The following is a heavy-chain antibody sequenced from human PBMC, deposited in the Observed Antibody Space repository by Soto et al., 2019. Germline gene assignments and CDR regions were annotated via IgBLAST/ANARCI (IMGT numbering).Heavy chain of an antibody. CDR2: INHSGST. Sequence: QVQLQQWGAGLLKPSETLSLTCAVYGGSFSGYYWSWIRQPPGKGLEWIGEINHSGSTNYNPSLKGRVTISVDTSKNQFSLQLSSVTAADTAVYYCARGRPYLRYYDILTGYYYFDYWGQGTLVTVSS. CDR1: GGSFSGYY. CDR3: ARGRPYLRYYDILTGYYYFDY. J-gene: IGHJ4*02. V-gene: IGHV4-34*01. D-gene: IGHD3-9*01.